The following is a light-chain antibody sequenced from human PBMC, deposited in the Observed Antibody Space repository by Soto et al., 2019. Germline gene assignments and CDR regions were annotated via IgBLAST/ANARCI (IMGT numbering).Light chain of an antibody. CDR3: QQYSSLWT. Sequence: EIVLTPSPGTLSLSPGERATLSCRPSQSVSNNYLAWYQQKPGQAPRLLIYGASSRATGIPDRFSGSGSGTDFTLTISSLEPEDVAGYYCQQYSSLWTFVQGTKVDI. J-gene: IGKJ1*01. V-gene: IGKV3-20*01. CDR1: QSVSNNY. CDR2: GAS.